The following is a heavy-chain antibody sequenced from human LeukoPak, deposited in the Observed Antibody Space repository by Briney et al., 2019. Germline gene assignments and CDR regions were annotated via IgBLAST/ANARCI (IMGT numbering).Heavy chain of an antibody. Sequence: PSETLSLTCTVSGGSITSGGYYWSWIRQHPGKGLEWIGYIYYSGSTYYNPSLKSRVTISVDTSKNQFSLKLSSVTAADTAVYYCCLMVRRSRDPYYYYGMDVWGQGTTVTVSS. J-gene: IGHJ6*02. CDR1: GGSITSGGYY. D-gene: IGHD3-10*01. V-gene: IGHV4-31*03. CDR2: IYYSGST. CDR3: CLMVRRSRDPYYYYGMDV.